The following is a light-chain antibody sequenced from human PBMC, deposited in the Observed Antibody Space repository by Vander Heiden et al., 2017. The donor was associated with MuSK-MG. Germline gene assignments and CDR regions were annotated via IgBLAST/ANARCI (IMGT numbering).Light chain of an antibody. CDR1: QSIVSW. CDR3: QEYNSYSWT. V-gene: IGKV1-5*01. J-gene: IGKJ1*01. Sequence: DIQMTQLPSTLSASVGDRVTITCRASQSIVSWLAWYQQKPGKAPKLLIYDASTLQSGVPSRFSGSGSGTEFTLTMSSLQPDDFTTYYSQEYNSYSWTFGQGTKVEIK. CDR2: DAS.